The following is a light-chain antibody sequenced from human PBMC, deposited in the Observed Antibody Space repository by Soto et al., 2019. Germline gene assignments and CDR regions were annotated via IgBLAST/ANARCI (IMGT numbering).Light chain of an antibody. CDR2: DAS. CDR3: QQYSNGPTLYS. J-gene: IGKJ2*03. Sequence: EIVMTQSPATLSVSPVERATLSCRARQSVSSYLAWYQQKPGLPPRPLLYDASTKATGIPDRFSGSGWGTDFTLTFIRLQSAEFAVYYCQQYSNGPTLYSFGRGTKMEIK. CDR1: QSVSSY. V-gene: IGKV3-15*01.